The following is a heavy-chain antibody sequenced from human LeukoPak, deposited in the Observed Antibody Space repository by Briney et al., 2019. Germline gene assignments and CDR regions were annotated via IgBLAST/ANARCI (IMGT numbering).Heavy chain of an antibody. Sequence: SGGSLRLSCTVSGFTVSSNSMIWVRHAPGKGLEWVSFIYSDNTHNSDSVKGRFTISRDNSKNTLYLQMSSLRAEDTAVYYCAREITYYYDSGGYWDAFDIWGQGQWSPSLQ. CDR3: AREITYYYDSGGYWDAFDI. J-gene: IGHJ3*02. CDR2: IYSDNT. CDR1: GFTVSSNS. V-gene: IGHV3-66*03. D-gene: IGHD3-22*01.